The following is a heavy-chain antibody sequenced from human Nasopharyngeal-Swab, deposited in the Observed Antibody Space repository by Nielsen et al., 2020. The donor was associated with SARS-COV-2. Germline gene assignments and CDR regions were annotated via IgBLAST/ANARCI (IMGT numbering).Heavy chain of an antibody. D-gene: IGHD5-12*01. CDR3: ASKRGYSGYEFDY. J-gene: IGHJ4*02. V-gene: IGHV4-59*01. CDR2: IYYSGST. Sequence: WIRQPPGKGLEWIGYIYYSGSTNYNPSFKSRVTISVDTSKNQFSLKLSSVTAADTAVYYCASKRGYSGYEFDYWGQGTLVTVSS.